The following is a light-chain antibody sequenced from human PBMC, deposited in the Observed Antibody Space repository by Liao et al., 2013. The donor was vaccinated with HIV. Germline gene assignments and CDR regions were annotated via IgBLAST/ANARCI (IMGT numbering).Light chain of an antibody. J-gene: IGLJ1*01. CDR3: QTWDRTTYV. Sequence: SYELTQAPSVSVSPRQTARITCSGDKLGDKYVSWYHQKPGRSPVLVIYQDTKRPPGIPERFSGSNSGNTATLSVSGTQTIDEGDYYCQTWDRTTYVFGSGTKVTVL. V-gene: IGLV3-1*01. CDR1: KLGDKY. CDR2: QDT.